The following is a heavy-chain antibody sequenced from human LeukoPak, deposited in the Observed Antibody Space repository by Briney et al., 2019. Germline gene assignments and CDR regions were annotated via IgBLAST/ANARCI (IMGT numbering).Heavy chain of an antibody. J-gene: IGHJ4*02. CDR2: IYPGDSDT. D-gene: IGHD6-19*01. V-gene: IGHV5-51*01. CDR1: EYSFTNYW. Sequence: GESLKISCKGSEYSFTNYWIGWVRQMPGKGLEWMGIIYPGDSDTKYSPSFQGQVTISADKSISTAYLQWSSLKASDTAMYYCARLIAVAGGGRVLDYWGQGTLVTVSS. CDR3: ARLIAVAGGGRVLDY.